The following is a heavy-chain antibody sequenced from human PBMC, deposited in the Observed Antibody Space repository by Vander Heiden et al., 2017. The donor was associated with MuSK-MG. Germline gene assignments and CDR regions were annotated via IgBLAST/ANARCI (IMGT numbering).Heavy chain of an antibody. CDR2: ISSSSSYI. V-gene: IGHV3-21*01. D-gene: IGHD6-13*01. CDR1: GFTFSSYS. J-gene: IGHJ4*02. Sequence: EVQLVESGGGLVKPGGSLRLSCAASGFTFSSYSMNWVRQAAGKGLEWVSSISSSSSYIYYADSVKGRFTISRDNAKNSLYLQMNSLRAEDTAVYYCARGGYSSSWYVWDYWGQGTLVTVSS. CDR3: ARGGYSSSWYVWDY.